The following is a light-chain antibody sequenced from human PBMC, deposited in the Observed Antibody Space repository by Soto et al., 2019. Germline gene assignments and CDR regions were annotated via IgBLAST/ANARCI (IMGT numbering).Light chain of an antibody. CDR2: DAS. J-gene: IGKJ2*01. CDR3: QQGYT. V-gene: IGKV1-33*01. Sequence: DIQMTQSPSSLSASVGDRVTITCQASQDISNYLNWYQQKPGKAPKLLIYDASNLETGVTSTFSGSGSGTDFTFTISSLQPEDIATYYCQQGYTFGQWTKLEIK. CDR1: QDISNY.